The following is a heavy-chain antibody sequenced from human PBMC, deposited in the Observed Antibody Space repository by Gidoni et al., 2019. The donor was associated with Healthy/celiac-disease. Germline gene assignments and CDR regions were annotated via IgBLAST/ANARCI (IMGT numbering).Heavy chain of an antibody. CDR2: IYTSGST. V-gene: IGHV4-4*07. CDR3: ARSVLVGATGEYFDY. CDR1: GGSTSSYY. J-gene: IGHJ4*02. Sequence: QVQLQESGPGLVKPSEPLSLTCPVSGGSTSSYYWSWIRQPAGKGLEWIGRIYTSGSTNYNPSLKSRVTMSVDTSKNQFSLKLSSVTAADTAVYYCARSVLVGATGEYFDYWGQGTLVTVSS. D-gene: IGHD1-26*01.